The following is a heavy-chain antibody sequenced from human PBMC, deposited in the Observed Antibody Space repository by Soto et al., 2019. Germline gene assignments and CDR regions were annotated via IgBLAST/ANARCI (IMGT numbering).Heavy chain of an antibody. V-gene: IGHV4-30-2*01. D-gene: IGHD3-10*01. J-gene: IGHJ6*02. CDR2: IYHSGST. CDR3: ARDRSYYGSGSYYTLYGMDV. Sequence: SETLSLTCAVSGGSISSGGYSWSWIRQPPGKGLEWIGYIYHSGSTYYNPSLKSRVTISVDRSKNQFSLKLSSVTAADTAVYYCARDRSYYGSGSYYTLYGMDVWGQGTTVTVS. CDR1: GGSISSGGYS.